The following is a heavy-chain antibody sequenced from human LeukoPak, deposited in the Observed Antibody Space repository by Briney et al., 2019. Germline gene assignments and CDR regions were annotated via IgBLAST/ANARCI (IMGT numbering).Heavy chain of an antibody. Sequence: GGSLRLSCAASGFTFSSYWMHWVRQAPGKGLVWVSRINSDGSSITYADSVKGRITISRDNAKNTLCLQMNSLRVEDTAVYYCAREGRVSGYDFDCWGQGTLVTVSS. V-gene: IGHV3-74*03. CDR1: GFTFSSYW. CDR3: AREGRVSGYDFDC. J-gene: IGHJ4*02. CDR2: INSDGSSI. D-gene: IGHD5-12*01.